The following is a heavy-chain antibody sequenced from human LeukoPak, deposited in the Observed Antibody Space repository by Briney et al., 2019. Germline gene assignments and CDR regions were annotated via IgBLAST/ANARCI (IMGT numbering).Heavy chain of an antibody. Sequence: KQDGSEKYYVDSVKGRFTISRDNAKNSLYLQMNSLRAEDTAVYYCARGRAGSGSYYLFDYWGQGTLVTVSS. CDR2: KQDGSEK. D-gene: IGHD3-10*01. CDR3: ARGRAGSGSYYLFDY. J-gene: IGHJ4*02. V-gene: IGHV3-7*01.